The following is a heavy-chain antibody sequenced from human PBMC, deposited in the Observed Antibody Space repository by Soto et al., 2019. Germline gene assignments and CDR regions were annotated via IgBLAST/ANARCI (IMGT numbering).Heavy chain of an antibody. CDR1: GFTFSSYS. CDR2: ISSSSSTI. J-gene: IGHJ6*03. Sequence: GGSLRLSCAASGFTFSSYSMNWVRQAPGKGLEWVSYISSSSSTIYYADSVKGRFTISRDNAKNSLYLQMNSLRDEDTAVYYCAREHGYSNLDYYYYMDVWGKGTTVTVSS. D-gene: IGHD4-4*01. V-gene: IGHV3-48*02. CDR3: AREHGYSNLDYYYYMDV.